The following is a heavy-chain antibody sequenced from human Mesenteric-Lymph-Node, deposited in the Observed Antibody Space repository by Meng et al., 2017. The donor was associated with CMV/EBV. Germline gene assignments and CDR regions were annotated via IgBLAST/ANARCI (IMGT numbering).Heavy chain of an antibody. CDR2: IYYSWSP. CDR1: FIRSCSYY. J-gene: IGHJ5*02. CDR3: ARDFQTVVIENHNWFDP. D-gene: IGHD3-22*01. V-gene: IGHV4-39*07. Sequence: FIRSCSYYWGWNRQPPGKGLEWIGSIYYSWSPYYNPSLKSRVTISVDTSKNQFSLKLSSVTAADTAVYYCARDFQTVVIENHNWFDPWGQGTLVTVSS.